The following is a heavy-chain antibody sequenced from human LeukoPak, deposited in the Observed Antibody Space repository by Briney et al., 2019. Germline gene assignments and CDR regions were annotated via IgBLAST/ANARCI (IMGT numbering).Heavy chain of an antibody. Sequence: SVKVSCKASGGIFSSYAISWVRQAPGQGLEWMGRIIPILGIANYAQKFQGRVTITADKSTSTAYMELSSLRSEDTAVYYCAKDRNAMIGYLFDYWGLGTLVTVSS. V-gene: IGHV1-69*04. D-gene: IGHD3-22*01. CDR1: GGIFSSYA. CDR3: AKDRNAMIGYLFDY. J-gene: IGHJ4*02. CDR2: IIPILGIA.